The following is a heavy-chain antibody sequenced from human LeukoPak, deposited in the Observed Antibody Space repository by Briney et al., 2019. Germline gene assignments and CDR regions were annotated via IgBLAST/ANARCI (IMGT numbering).Heavy chain of an antibody. J-gene: IGHJ4*02. D-gene: IGHD6-13*01. CDR3: ARAVRYSSSWSYDY. V-gene: IGHV4-39*07. Sequence: SETLSLTCTVSGGSISSSSYYWGWIRQPPGKGLEWIGSIYYSGSTYYNPSLKSRVTISVDTSKNQFSLKLSSVTPEDTVVYYCARAVRYSSSWSYDYWGQGTLVTVSS. CDR1: GGSISSSSYY. CDR2: IYYSGST.